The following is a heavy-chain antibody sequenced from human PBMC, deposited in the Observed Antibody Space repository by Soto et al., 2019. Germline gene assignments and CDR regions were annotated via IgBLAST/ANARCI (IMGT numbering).Heavy chain of an antibody. Sequence: KTSETLSLTCTVSGDSISSYYWTWIRQPPGKGLEWIGYIHYSGTTNYNPSLKSRVTISLDTSKNQFSLKLRSVTAADTAVYYCARDELRSAVAGSFYGMDVWGQGTTVTVSS. CDR3: ARDELRSAVAGSFYGMDV. D-gene: IGHD6-13*01. CDR1: GDSISSYY. CDR2: IHYSGTT. J-gene: IGHJ6*02. V-gene: IGHV4-59*01.